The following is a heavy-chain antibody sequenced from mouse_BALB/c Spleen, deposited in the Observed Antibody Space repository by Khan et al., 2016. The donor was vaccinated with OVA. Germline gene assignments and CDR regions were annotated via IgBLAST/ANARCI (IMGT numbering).Heavy chain of an antibody. D-gene: IGHD2-4*01. Sequence: QMQLEESGPGLVAPSQSLSITCTVSGFSLTGYGVNWVRQPPGKGLEWLGMIWGDGSTDYNSALKSRLSISKDNSKSKVFLKMNSLQTDDTARYYWAREIYYDDAYYYAMDYWGQGTSVTVSS. V-gene: IGHV2-6-7*01. CDR1: GFSLTGYG. CDR3: AREIYYDDAYYYAMDY. J-gene: IGHJ4*01. CDR2: IWGDGST.